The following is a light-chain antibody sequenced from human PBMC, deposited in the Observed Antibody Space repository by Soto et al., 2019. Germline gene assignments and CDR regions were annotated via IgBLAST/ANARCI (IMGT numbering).Light chain of an antibody. J-gene: IGLJ1*01. CDR1: SSDVGTYNL. CDR3: CSYAGRSTYV. V-gene: IGLV2-23*02. CDR2: EVS. Sequence: QSALTQPASVSGSPGQSITISCTGTSSDVGTYNLVSWYQQYPGKAPKLMIYEVSKRPSGVSNRFSGSKSVNTASLTISGLQAEDEADYYCCSYAGRSTYVFGSGTKVTVL.